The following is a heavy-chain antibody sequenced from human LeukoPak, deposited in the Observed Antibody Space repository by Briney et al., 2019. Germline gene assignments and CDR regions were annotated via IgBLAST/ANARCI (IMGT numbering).Heavy chain of an antibody. J-gene: IGHJ4*02. Sequence: ASVKVSCKASGYTFTGYYMHWVRQAPGQGLEWMGWINPNSGGTNYAQDFQGRVTITRDTSISTAYMELSSLKSEDTAVYYCARSGTGDERIGVDYWGQGTLVTVSS. D-gene: IGHD3-10*01. CDR3: ARSGTGDERIGVDY. V-gene: IGHV1-2*02. CDR2: INPNSGGT. CDR1: GYTFTGYY.